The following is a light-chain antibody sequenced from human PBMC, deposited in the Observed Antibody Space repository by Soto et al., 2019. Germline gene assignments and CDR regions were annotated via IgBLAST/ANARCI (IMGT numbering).Light chain of an antibody. Sequence: QSALTQPASVSGSPGQSITISCTGSSSDVGAYNYISWYQQHPGKAPKVMIYDVSNRPSGISYRFSGSKSGNTASLTISGLQADDEADYYCSSYAGSRTYVFGTGIKVTVL. CDR2: DVS. CDR1: SSDVGAYNY. J-gene: IGLJ1*01. CDR3: SSYAGSRTYV. V-gene: IGLV2-14*03.